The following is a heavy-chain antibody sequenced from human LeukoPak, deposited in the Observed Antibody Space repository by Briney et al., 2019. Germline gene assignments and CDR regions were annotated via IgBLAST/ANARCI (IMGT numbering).Heavy chain of an antibody. V-gene: IGHV4-59*01. CDR1: GASISIYY. J-gene: IGHJ4*02. CDR3: ARFYGGKVFDY. D-gene: IGHD4-23*01. Sequence: SETLSLTCTVSGASISIYYWSWTRQPPGKGLEWIAYIYNPENTNFNRSLRSRVTISIDRSKNLVSLKVSSVTAAETAVYYCARFYGGKVFDYWGQGTLVTVSS. CDR2: IYNPENT.